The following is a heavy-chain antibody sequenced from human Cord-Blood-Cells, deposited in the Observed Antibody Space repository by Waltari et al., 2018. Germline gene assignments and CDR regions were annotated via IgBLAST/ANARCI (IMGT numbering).Heavy chain of an antibody. J-gene: IGHJ3*02. Sequence: QVQLVQSGAEVKKPGSSVKVSCKASGGTFSSYAISWVRQAPGQGLEWMGGIIPIVGTANYAKTCQGRVTNTADESTTTAYMEMSSLRSEDTAVYYCARDQYCGGDCDAFDIWGQGTMVTVSS. CDR3: ARDQYCGGDCDAFDI. CDR1: GGTFSSYA. V-gene: IGHV1-69*01. D-gene: IGHD2-21*02. CDR2: IIPIVGTA.